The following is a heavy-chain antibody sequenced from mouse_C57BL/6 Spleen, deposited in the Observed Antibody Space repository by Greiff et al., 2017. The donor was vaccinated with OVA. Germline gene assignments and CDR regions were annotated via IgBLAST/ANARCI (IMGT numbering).Heavy chain of an antibody. Sequence: QVQLQQSGAELVKPGASVKLSCKASGYTFTSYWMHWVKQRPGQGLEWIGMIHPNSGSTNYNEKFKSKATLTVDKSSSTAYMQLSSLTSEDSAVYYCARSGSKGPYWYCDVWGTGTTVTVSS. CDR2: IHPNSGST. CDR1: GYTFTSYW. CDR3: ARSGSKGPYWYCDV. J-gene: IGHJ1*03. D-gene: IGHD1-3*01. V-gene: IGHV1-64*01.